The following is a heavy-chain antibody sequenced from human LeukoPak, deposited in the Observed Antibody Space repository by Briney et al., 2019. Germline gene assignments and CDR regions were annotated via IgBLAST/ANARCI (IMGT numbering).Heavy chain of an antibody. Sequence: TGGSLRLSCAASGFTFSSYSMNWVRQAPGKGLEWVSSISSSSSYIYYADSVKGRFTISRDNAKNSLYLQMNSLRAEDTAVYYCARGSISIAAAGPPDDYWGQGTLVTVSS. CDR1: GFTFSSYS. CDR2: ISSSSSYI. J-gene: IGHJ4*02. V-gene: IGHV3-21*01. CDR3: ARGSISIAAAGPPDDY. D-gene: IGHD6-13*01.